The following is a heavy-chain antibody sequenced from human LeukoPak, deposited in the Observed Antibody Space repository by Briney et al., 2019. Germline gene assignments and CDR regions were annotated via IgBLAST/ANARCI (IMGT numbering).Heavy chain of an antibody. CDR3: ARDRSQTYYYGSGSFGYAFDI. V-gene: IGHV4-59*01. J-gene: IGHJ3*02. D-gene: IGHD3-10*01. CDR2: IYYSGST. CDR1: GGSISSYY. Sequence: SETLSLTCTVPGGSISSYYWSWIRQPPGKGLEWIGYIYYSGSTNYNPPLKSRVTISVDTSKTQFSLKLSSVTAADTAVYYCARDRSQTYYYGSGSFGYAFDIWGQGTMVTVSS.